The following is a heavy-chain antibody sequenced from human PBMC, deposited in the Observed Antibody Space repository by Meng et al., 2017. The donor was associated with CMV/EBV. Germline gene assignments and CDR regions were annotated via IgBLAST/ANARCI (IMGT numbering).Heavy chain of an antibody. CDR2: IYSGGST. CDR1: GFTVSSNY. CDR3: ARDEGFASAFDI. Sequence: GGSLRPSCAASGFTVSSNYMSWVRQAPGKGLEWVSVIYSGGSTYYADSVKGRFTISRDNSKNTLYLQMNSLRAEDTAVYYCARDEGFASAFDIWGQGTMVTVSS. J-gene: IGHJ3*02. V-gene: IGHV3-53*01.